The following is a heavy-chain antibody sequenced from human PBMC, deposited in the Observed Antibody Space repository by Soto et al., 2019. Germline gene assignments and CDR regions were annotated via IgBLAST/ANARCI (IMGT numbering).Heavy chain of an antibody. CDR1: GFTFRTYG. D-gene: IGHD6-13*01. V-gene: IGHV3-21*01. Sequence: GSLRFSCAASGFTFRTYGMNWVRRAPGGGLEWVASISSSGSFIYYADSVKGRFTISRDDAEKSLYLQMNSLRAEDTALYYCAREPEGIAAALDYWGRGTLVTVSS. J-gene: IGHJ4*02. CDR3: AREPEGIAAALDY. CDR2: ISSSGSFI.